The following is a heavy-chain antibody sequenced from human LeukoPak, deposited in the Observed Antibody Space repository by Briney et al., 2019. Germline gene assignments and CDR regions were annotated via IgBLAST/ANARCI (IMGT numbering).Heavy chain of an antibody. CDR2: INHSGST. Sequence: PSETLSLTCAVYGGSFSSYYWSWIRQPPGKGLEWIGEINHSGSTNYNPSLKSRVTISVDTSKNQFSLKLSSVTAADTAVYCCARGLIDPAGMDVWGKGTTVTVSS. V-gene: IGHV4-34*01. CDR3: ARGLIDPAGMDV. CDR1: GGSFSSYY. J-gene: IGHJ6*04. D-gene: IGHD2-21*01.